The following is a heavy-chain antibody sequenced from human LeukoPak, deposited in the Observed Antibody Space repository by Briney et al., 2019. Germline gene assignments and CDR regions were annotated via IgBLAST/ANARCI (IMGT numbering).Heavy chain of an antibody. CDR1: GFSFSEHY. Sequence: PGGSLRLSCAASGFSFSEHYMAWIRQAPGKGLQWLGYISSRRYSMYYAESVKGRITISRDNAKNSVHLQMSSLTVDDTAVYYCARDDPSNDYGDFDYWGQGTLVTVSS. CDR2: ISSRRYSM. D-gene: IGHD4-17*01. CDR3: ARDDPSNDYGDFDY. J-gene: IGHJ4*02. V-gene: IGHV3-11*04.